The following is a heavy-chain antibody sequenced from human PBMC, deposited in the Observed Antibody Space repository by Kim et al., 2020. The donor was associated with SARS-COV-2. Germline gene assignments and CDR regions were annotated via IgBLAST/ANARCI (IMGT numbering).Heavy chain of an antibody. D-gene: IGHD7-27*01. CDR2: IWFDESNA. Sequence: GGSLRLSCTTSGFTFKNFGMHWVRQAPGKGLEWVAVIWFDESNAFYEDSVKGRFTISRDNSKNILYLHMNSLRAEDTAVYYCAKAGSVGTYYYYGLDVWGQGTTVTLSS. J-gene: IGHJ6*02. CDR3: AKAGSVGTYYYYGLDV. V-gene: IGHV3-33*06. CDR1: GFTFKNFG.